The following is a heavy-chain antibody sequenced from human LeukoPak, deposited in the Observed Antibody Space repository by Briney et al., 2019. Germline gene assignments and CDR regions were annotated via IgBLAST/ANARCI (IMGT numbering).Heavy chain of an antibody. J-gene: IGHJ5*02. V-gene: IGHV1-2*02. CDR3: ARVGPTTVTTLTA. D-gene: IGHD4-17*01. CDR2: INPNSGGT. Sequence: GASVKVSCKASGYTFTSYDINWVRQATGQGLEWMGWINPNSGGTNYAQKFQGRVTMTRDTSVSTAYMELSRLRSDDTAVYYCARVGPTTVTTLTAWGQGTLVTVSS. CDR1: GYTFTSYD.